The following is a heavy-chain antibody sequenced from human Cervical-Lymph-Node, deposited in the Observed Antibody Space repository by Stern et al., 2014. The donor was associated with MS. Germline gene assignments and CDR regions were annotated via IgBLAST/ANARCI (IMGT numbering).Heavy chain of an antibody. Sequence: QLQLQDSGPGLVKPSETLSLTCTVSGGSISSYFWSWIRQSPGRALEWIGYISHSGSTNANPSLKSRVTISRDTSKNPLSLKLRSVTAADTAVYYCAREAPGGSGWTPFDYWGQGILVTVSS. D-gene: IGHD6-19*01. CDR3: AREAPGGSGWTPFDY. J-gene: IGHJ4*02. V-gene: IGHV4-59*01. CDR1: GGSISSYF. CDR2: ISHSGST.